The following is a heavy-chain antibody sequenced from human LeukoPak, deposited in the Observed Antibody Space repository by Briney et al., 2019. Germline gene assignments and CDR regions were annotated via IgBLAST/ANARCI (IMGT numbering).Heavy chain of an antibody. D-gene: IGHD3-22*01. V-gene: IGHV3-74*03. Sequence: PGGSLRLSCAASGFTFSSYWMHWVRQAPGKGLVWVSRIDSDGSSTTYADSVKGRLTVSRDNAKNTLYLQMNSLRAEDTAVYYCARAGRVNYYDSSGYYFVSWGQGTLVTVSS. CDR1: GFTFSSYW. CDR3: ARAGRVNYYDSSGYYFVS. CDR2: IDSDGSST. J-gene: IGHJ4*02.